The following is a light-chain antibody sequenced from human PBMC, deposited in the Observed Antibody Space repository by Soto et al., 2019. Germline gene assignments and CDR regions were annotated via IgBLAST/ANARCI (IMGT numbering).Light chain of an antibody. CDR3: QQYEDVPT. CDR2: DAS. Sequence: DIQMTQSPSTLPASVGDRVTITCRANQSISTWLAWYHQEPGKAPKLLISDASALETGVPSRFRGSGAGTDFTFTISSLQPRDVGTYYCQQYEDVPTFGQGTKVGIK. J-gene: IGKJ2*01. V-gene: IGKV1-5*01. CDR1: QSISTW.